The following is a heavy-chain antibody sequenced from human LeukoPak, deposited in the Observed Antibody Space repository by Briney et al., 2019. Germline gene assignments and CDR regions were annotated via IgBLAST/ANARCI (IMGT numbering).Heavy chain of an antibody. D-gene: IGHD6-13*01. CDR3: ARDLGYGSSWYYYYYGMDV. V-gene: IGHV1-2*02. J-gene: IGHJ6*02. CDR2: INPNSGGT. Sequence: ASVKVSCKASGYTFTGHYMHWVRQAPGQGLEWMGWINPNSGGTNYAQKFQGRVTMTRDTSISIAYMELSRLGSDDTGVYYCARDLGYGSSWYYYYYGMDVWGQGTTVTVSS. CDR1: GYTFTGHY.